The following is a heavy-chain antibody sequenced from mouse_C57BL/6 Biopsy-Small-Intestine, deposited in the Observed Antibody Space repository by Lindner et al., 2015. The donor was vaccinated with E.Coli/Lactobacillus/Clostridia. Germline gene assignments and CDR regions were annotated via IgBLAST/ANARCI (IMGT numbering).Heavy chain of an antibody. J-gene: IGHJ4*01. D-gene: IGHD2-4*01. CDR1: GGTFSSNS. CDR2: IIPMIAIG. Sequence: SVKVSCKASGGTFSSNSISWVRQAPGLGLEWMGRIIPMIAIGTYAQKFQGRVTITADKFTSTSYMELSSLTSEDTAVYYCARVVDTVPVYSDSWGQGTLVTVSS. V-gene: IGHV1-74*01. CDR3: ARVVDTVPVYSDS.